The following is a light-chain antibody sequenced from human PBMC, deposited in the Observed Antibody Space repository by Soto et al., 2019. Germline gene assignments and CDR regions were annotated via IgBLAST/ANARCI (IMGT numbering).Light chain of an antibody. V-gene: IGKV1-39*01. CDR2: GAS. Sequence: QVTQNNSTLSASVGDRVTITCRASQSISSWWAWYQQKPGRAPDLLIYGASSLQTGVPSRFSGSGSGTDFTLTISSLQPEDFATYYCQQSFSTASWTFGQGT. CDR3: QQSFSTASWT. J-gene: IGKJ1*01. CDR1: QSISSW.